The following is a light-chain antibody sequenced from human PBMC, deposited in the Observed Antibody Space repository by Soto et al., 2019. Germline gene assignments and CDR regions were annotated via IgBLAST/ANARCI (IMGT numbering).Light chain of an antibody. CDR1: QSISSY. CDR2: AAS. J-gene: IGKJ1*01. CDR3: EQRYSPPRT. Sequence: DIQRTEARCAVSASVGDRFTIPCRASQSISSYLNWYQQKPGKAPKLLIYAASSLQSGVPSRFSGSGSGPDFTPTISSLQPEAFATYYCEQRYSPPRTFGPGTKVDIK. V-gene: IGKV1-39*01.